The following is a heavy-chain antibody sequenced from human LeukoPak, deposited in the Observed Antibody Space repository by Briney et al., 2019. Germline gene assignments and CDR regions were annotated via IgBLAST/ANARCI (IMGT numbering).Heavy chain of an antibody. CDR1: GFSFRAYT. V-gene: IGHV3-23*01. D-gene: IGHD5-24*01. CDR3: AKAVEMATPEDAFDI. J-gene: IGHJ3*02. Sequence: GGSLRLSCAASGFSFRAYTMNWVRQAPGKGLEWVSAISGSGGSTYYADSVKGRFTISRDNSKNTLYLQMNSLRAEDTAVYYCAKAVEMATPEDAFDIWGQGTMVTVSS. CDR2: ISGSGGST.